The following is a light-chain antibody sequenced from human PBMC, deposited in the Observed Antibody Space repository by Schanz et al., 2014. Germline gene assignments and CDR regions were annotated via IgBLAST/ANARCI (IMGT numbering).Light chain of an antibody. CDR1: QSISGYD. V-gene: IGKV3-20*01. J-gene: IGKJ1*01. CDR3: QQDYNLPWT. CDR2: GAS. Sequence: EIVLTQSPGTLSLSPGERATLSCKASQSISGYDLAWYQQKPGQAPRLLICGASSRATGIPDRFSGSGSGTDFTLTISKLEPEDFAVYYCQQDYNLPWTFGQGTKVEIK.